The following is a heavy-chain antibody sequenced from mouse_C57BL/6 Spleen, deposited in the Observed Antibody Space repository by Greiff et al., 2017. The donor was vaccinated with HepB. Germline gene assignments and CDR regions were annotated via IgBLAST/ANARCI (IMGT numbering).Heavy chain of an antibody. J-gene: IGHJ4*01. V-gene: IGHV1-50*01. Sequence: QVQLQQPGAELVKPGASVMLSCKASGYTFTSYWMQWVKQRPGQGLEWIGEIDPSDSYTNYNQKFKGKATLTVDTSSSTAYMQHSSLTSEDSAVYYCARRGWDVRYYAMDYWGQGTSVTVSS. CDR3: ARRGWDVRYYAMDY. CDR1: GYTFTSYW. CDR2: IDPSDSYT. D-gene: IGHD4-1*01.